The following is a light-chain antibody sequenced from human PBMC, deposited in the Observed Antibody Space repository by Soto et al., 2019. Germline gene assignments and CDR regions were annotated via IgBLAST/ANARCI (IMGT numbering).Light chain of an antibody. V-gene: IGLV2-14*03. CDR2: GVF. CDR3: ASFATSSSAPYV. Sequence: QSVLTQPASVSGSPGKRIPTSGTGTSMNLGVNNYAPWFQQHPGKAPKFLIYGVFNRPSGVSNRFSGSKSGNTASLTIAGLRAEDEADYYCASFATSSSAPYVFGTGTKLTVL. J-gene: IGLJ1*01. CDR1: SMNLGVNNY.